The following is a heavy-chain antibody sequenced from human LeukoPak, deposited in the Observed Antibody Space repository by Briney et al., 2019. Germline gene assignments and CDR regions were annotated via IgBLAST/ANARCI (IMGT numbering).Heavy chain of an antibody. CDR1: GFTFSSYA. Sequence: GGSLRLSWAASGFTFSSYAMHWVRQAPDKGLEWVAVISYDGSNKYYADSVKGRFTISRDNSKNTLYLQMNSLRAEDTAVYYCARDAGSRGMDVWGQGTTVTVSS. J-gene: IGHJ6*02. CDR3: ARDAGSRGMDV. V-gene: IGHV3-30-3*01. CDR2: ISYDGSNK.